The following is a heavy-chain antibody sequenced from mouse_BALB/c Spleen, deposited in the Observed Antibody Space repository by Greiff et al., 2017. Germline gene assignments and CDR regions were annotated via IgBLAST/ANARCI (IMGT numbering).Heavy chain of an antibody. CDR2: ISDGGSYT. CDR3: ALYSGAMDY. V-gene: IGHV5-4*02. J-gene: IGHJ4*01. Sequence: EVQLVESGGGLVKPGGSLKLSCAASGFTFSDYYMYWVRQTPEKSLEWVATISDGGSYTYYPDSVKGRFTISRDNAKNNLYLQVSSLKSEDTAMYYCALYSGAMDYWGQGTSVTVSS. CDR1: GFTFSDYY. D-gene: IGHD1-1*01.